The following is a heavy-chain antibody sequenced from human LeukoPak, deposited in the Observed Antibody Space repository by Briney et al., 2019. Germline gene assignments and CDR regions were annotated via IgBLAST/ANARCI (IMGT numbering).Heavy chain of an antibody. CDR3: ARDRRDYGDLDHLFDY. CDR2: IYYSGST. D-gene: IGHD4-17*01. CDR1: GVSISSYH. Sequence: SETLSLTCTVSGVSISSYHWSWIRQPPGKGLEWIGYIYYSGSTNYNPSLKSRVTISVDTSKNQFSLKLSSVTAADTAVYYCARDRRDYGDLDHLFDYWGQGTLVTVSS. V-gene: IGHV4-59*01. J-gene: IGHJ4*02.